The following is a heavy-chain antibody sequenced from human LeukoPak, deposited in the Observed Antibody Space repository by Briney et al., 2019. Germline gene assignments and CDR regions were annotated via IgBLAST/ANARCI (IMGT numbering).Heavy chain of an antibody. CDR1: GYIFTGYY. CDR3: ARDAAAGRRWFDP. CDR2: INPNSGGT. Sequence: ASVKVSCEASGYIFTGYYMHWVRQAPGQGLEWMGWINPNSGGTNYAQKFQGRVTMTRDTSISTAYMELSRLRSDDTAVYYCARDAAAGRRWFDPWGQGTLVTVSS. J-gene: IGHJ5*02. D-gene: IGHD6-13*01. V-gene: IGHV1-2*02.